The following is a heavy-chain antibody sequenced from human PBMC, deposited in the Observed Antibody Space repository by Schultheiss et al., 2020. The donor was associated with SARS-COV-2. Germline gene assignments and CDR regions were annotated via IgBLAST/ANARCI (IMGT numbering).Heavy chain of an antibody. CDR2: IYYTGIT. V-gene: IGHV4-59*01. J-gene: IGHJ4*02. CDR3: ARATRVESLFSVRGGSFDF. CDR1: SGSLIPYY. Sequence: SETLSLTCTVSSGSLIPYYWTWIRQPPGKGLEQVGNIYYTGITKYSPSLKSRVTISIDTSKNQFSLKLGSVTAADTAVYFCARATRVESLFSVRGGSFDFWGRGAQVTVSS. D-gene: IGHD5-24*01.